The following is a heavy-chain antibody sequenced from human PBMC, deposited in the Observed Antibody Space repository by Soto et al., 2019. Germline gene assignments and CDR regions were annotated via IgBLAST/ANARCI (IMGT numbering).Heavy chain of an antibody. D-gene: IGHD3-10*01. Sequence: GGSLRLSCAASGFTFSSYGMHWVRQAPDKGLEWVSVISYDGSNKYYAYSVKVRFTISIDNSKNTLYLQMNSLMAEDTAVYYCAKECRVLLWFGELLSYGMYXWGQGTPVTVS. CDR1: GFTFSSYG. V-gene: IGHV3-30*18. J-gene: IGHJ6*02. CDR2: ISYDGSNK. CDR3: AKECRVLLWFGELLSYGMYX.